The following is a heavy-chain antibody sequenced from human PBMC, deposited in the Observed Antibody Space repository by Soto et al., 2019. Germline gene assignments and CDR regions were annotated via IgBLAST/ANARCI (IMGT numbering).Heavy chain of an antibody. CDR1: GYTFTGYY. J-gene: IGHJ5*02. CDR3: ARAGRLRSNWFDP. CDR2: INPNSGGT. Sequence: ASVKVSCKASGYTFTGYYMHWVRQAPGQGLEWMGWINPNSGGTNYAQKFQGWVTMTRDTSISTAYMELSRLRSDDTAVYYCARAGRLRSNWFDPWGQGTLVTVST. D-gene: IGHD4-17*01. V-gene: IGHV1-2*04.